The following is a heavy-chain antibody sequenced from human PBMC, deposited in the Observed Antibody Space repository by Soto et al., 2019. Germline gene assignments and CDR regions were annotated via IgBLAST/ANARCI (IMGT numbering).Heavy chain of an antibody. CDR1: GFTFNSYA. J-gene: IGHJ5*02. Sequence: PGGSLRLSCAASGFTFNSYAMNWVRQAPGKGLEWVSTISGSGGSTYYADSVKGRFTISRDNAKNSLYLQMNSLRAEDTAVYYCARGGYCSSTSCYTGIVDWFDPWGQGTLVTVSS. CDR2: ISGSGGST. CDR3: ARGGYCSSTSCYTGIVDWFDP. V-gene: IGHV3-23*01. D-gene: IGHD2-2*02.